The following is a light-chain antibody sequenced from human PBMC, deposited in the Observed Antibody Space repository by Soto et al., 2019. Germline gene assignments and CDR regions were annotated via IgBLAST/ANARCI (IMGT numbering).Light chain of an antibody. CDR3: SSYTSDNTWV. CDR1: SSDVGGYNY. CDR2: EVS. V-gene: IGLV2-14*01. Sequence: QSALTQPASVSGSPGQSITISCTGTSSDVGGYNYVSWYQQYPGKAPKLMIYEVSDRPSGVSNRFSGSKSGNTASLTISGLQAEDESDYYCSSYTSDNTWVFGGGTKVTV. J-gene: IGLJ3*02.